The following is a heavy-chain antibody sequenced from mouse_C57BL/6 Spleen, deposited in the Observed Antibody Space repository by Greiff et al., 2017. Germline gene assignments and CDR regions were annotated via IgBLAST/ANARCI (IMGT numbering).Heavy chain of an antibody. CDR3: ARSSSAWFAY. CDR1: GYAFTNYL. CDR2: INPGSGGT. D-gene: IGHD1-1*01. V-gene: IGHV1-54*01. J-gene: IGHJ3*01. Sequence: QVQLQQSGAELVRPGTSVKVSCKASGYAFTNYLIEWVKQRPGQGLEWIGVINPGSGGTTYNEKFKGKATLTADKSSSTAYMQLSSLTSEDSAVYFCARSSSAWFAYWGQGTLVTVSA.